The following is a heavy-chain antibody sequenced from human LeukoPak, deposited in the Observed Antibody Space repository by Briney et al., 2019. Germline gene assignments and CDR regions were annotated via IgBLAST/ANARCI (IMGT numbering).Heavy chain of an antibody. V-gene: IGHV3-23*01. J-gene: IGHJ4*02. CDR1: GFNFSIYA. D-gene: IGHD3-22*01. CDR2: ISASGATT. Sequence: RAGGSLRLSCAASGFNFSIYAMSWVRQAPGRGLQWVSGISASGATTYYADSLKGRFTVSRDISKNSLYLQMNSLRAEDTAVYYCARDYGEYYYDSSGYYGGFDYWGQGTLVTVSS. CDR3: ARDYGEYYYDSSGYYGGFDY.